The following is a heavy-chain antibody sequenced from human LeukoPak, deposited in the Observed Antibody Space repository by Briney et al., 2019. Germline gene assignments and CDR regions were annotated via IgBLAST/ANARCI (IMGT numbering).Heavy chain of an antibody. Sequence: ASVKVSCKASGYTFTSYAMHWVRQAPGQRLEWMGWSNAGNGNTKYSQEFQGRVTITRDTSASTAYMELSSLRSEDMAVYYCARDYYDSSGYSGAFDVWGHGTMVTVSS. CDR1: GYTFTSYA. V-gene: IGHV1-3*02. CDR2: SNAGNGNT. J-gene: IGHJ3*01. D-gene: IGHD3-22*01. CDR3: ARDYYDSSGYSGAFDV.